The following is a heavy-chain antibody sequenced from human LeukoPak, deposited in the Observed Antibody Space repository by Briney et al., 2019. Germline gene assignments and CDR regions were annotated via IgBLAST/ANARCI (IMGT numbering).Heavy chain of an antibody. CDR1: GGSISSYY. J-gene: IGHJ6*02. Sequence: SETLSLTCTVSGGSISSYYWSWIRQPPGKGLEWIGYIYYSGSTDYNPSLKSRVTISVDTSKNQFSLKLSSVTAADTAVYYCARSAWGSGSYYKDYYYYGMDVWGHRTTVTVSS. V-gene: IGHV4-59*08. CDR3: ARSAWGSGSYYKDYYYYGMDV. CDR2: IYYSGST. D-gene: IGHD3-10*01.